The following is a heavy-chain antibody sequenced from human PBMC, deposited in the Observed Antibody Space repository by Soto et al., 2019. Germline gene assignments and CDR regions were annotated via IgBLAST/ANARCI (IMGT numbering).Heavy chain of an antibody. CDR2: INHSGST. J-gene: IGHJ6*02. Sequence: SXTLSLASAVYGGSFSGYCWSWIRQPPGKGLEWIGEINHSGSTNYDPSLKSRVTISLDTSKNQFSLKLTSVTAADTGVYYCAREDVFSFYYGMDVWGQGTTVTVSS. CDR1: GGSFSGYC. CDR3: AREDVFSFYYGMDV. V-gene: IGHV4-34*01. D-gene: IGHD2-15*01.